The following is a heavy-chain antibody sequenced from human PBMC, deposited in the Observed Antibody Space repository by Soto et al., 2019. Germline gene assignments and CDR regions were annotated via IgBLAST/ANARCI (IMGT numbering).Heavy chain of an antibody. J-gene: IGHJ6*02. D-gene: IGHD3-10*01. V-gene: IGHV3-33*01. CDR3: ARDTARAMVRIYYGMDV. CDR2: IWHDGSNK. Sequence: QVQLVESGGGVVQPGRSLRLSCAASGFTFSRYGMHWVRQAPGKGLAWVAVIWHDGSNKYYADSVKGRFTISRDNSKNTLYLQMNSLRSEDTAVYYCARDTARAMVRIYYGMDVWGQGTTVTVSS. CDR1: GFTFSRYG.